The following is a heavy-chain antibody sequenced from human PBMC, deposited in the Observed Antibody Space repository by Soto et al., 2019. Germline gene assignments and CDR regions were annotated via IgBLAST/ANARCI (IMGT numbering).Heavy chain of an antibody. CDR2: IYYSGST. Sequence: SETLSLTCTVSGGSISSYYWSWIRQPPGKGLEWIGYIYYSGSTNYNPSLKSRVTISVDTSKNQFSLKLSSVTAADTAVYYCARVEGGLRGYSFYYYYMDVWGKGTTVTVSS. CDR3: ARVEGGLRGYSFYYYYMDV. CDR1: GGSISSYY. D-gene: IGHD5-18*01. J-gene: IGHJ6*03. V-gene: IGHV4-59*01.